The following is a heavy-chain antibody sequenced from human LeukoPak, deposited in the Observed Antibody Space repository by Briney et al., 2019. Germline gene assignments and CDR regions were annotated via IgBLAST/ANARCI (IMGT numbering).Heavy chain of an antibody. CDR1: GFIFSNYG. J-gene: IGHJ4*02. Sequence: GGSLRLSCAASGFIFSNYGMNWVRQAPGKGLDWVSSISGSGSSTYYAESVKGRVTISRDNSQNTLYLQMNSLRAEDTAIYYCAKAAGMGDNYYNFYFDYWGQGTLVTVSS. D-gene: IGHD5-24*01. V-gene: IGHV3-23*01. CDR2: ISGSGSST. CDR3: AKAAGMGDNYYNFYFDY.